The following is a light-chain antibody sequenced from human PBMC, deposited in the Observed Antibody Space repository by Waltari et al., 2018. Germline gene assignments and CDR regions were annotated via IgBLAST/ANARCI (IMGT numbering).Light chain of an antibody. V-gene: IGLV2-8*01. J-gene: IGLJ1*01. Sequence: QSALTQPPSASGSPGQSVTISCTGASSDIGAVSWYQHHPGKSPKLMIYDVTKRPSGVPDRLSGSGSGNTASLTVSGLQPEDEADYYCTSDAGSNSNSFYVFGTGTKVTVL. CDR2: DVT. CDR3: TSDAGSNSNSFYV. CDR1: SSDIGA.